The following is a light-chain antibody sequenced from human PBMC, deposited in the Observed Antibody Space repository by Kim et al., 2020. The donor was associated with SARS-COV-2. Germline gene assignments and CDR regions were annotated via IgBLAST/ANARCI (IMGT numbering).Light chain of an antibody. CDR3: QQRSNWPLMYT. CDR1: QSVSSY. Sequence: EIVLTQSPATLSLSPGERATLSCRASQSVSSYLAWYQQKPGQAPRLLIYDASNRATGIPARFSGSGSGTEFTLTISSLEPEDFAVYYCQQRSNWPLMYTFGQGTKLEI. V-gene: IGKV3-11*01. CDR2: DAS. J-gene: IGKJ2*01.